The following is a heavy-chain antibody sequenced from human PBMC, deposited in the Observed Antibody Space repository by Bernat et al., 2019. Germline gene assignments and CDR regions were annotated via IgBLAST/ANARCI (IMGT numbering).Heavy chain of an antibody. J-gene: IGHJ4*02. CDR3: AREYRIAAAAFDY. Sequence: EVQLVESGGGLVQPGGSLRLSCAASGFTVSSNYMSWVRQAPGKGLEWVSVIYSGGSTYYADSVKGRFTISRDNSKNTLYLQMNSLRAEDTAVYYCAREYRIAAAAFDYWGQGTLVTVSS. D-gene: IGHD6-13*01. CDR1: GFTVSSNY. V-gene: IGHV3-66*01. CDR2: IYSGGST.